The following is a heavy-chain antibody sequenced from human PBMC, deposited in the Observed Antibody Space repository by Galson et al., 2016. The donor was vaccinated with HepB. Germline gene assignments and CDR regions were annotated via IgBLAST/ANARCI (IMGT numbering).Heavy chain of an antibody. Sequence: SLRLSCAASGFTFSSYEMNWVRQAPGKGLEWISVISNSGDTTYYAASERGRFTISRDNSKNTLYLQMTGLRAEDTAVYYCAKDQSDYVWGSYRDGGDYWGQGTLV. V-gene: IGHV3-23*01. J-gene: IGHJ4*02. CDR2: ISNSGDTT. CDR1: GFTFSSYE. D-gene: IGHD3-16*02. CDR3: AKDQSDYVWGSYRDGGDY.